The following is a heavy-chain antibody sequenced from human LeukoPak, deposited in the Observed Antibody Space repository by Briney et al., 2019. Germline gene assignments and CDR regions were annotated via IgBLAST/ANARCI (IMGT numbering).Heavy chain of an antibody. CDR2: ITGSGGIT. CDR3: AKWGDYDVFTGYYDPDY. Sequence: GGSLRLSCVASGFTFSNYAMSWVRQAPGKGLEWVSAITGSGGITYYADSVKGRFTISRDNSKNTLYLQMNSLRAEDTAVYYCAKWGDYDVFTGYYDPDYLGQGTLVTVSS. D-gene: IGHD3-9*01. J-gene: IGHJ4*01. V-gene: IGHV3-23*01. CDR1: GFTFSNYA.